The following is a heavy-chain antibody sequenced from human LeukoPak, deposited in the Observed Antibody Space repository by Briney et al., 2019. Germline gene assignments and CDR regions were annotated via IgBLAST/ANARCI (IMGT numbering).Heavy chain of an antibody. CDR1: GFTFSNYG. V-gene: IGHV3-30*02. CDR2: IRYDGSNK. J-gene: IGHJ4*02. Sequence: PGGSLRLSCAASGFTFSNYGMHWVRQAPGKGLEWVAFIRYDGSNKYYADSVKGRFIISRDNSKNTLYLQMNSLRAEDTAVYYCAKEAYYYGSGSYELFDYWGQGTLVTVSS. D-gene: IGHD3-10*01. CDR3: AKEAYYYGSGSYELFDY.